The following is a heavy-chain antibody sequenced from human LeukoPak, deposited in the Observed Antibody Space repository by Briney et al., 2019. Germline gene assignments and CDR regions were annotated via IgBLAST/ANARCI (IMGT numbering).Heavy chain of an antibody. CDR2: INSDGSWT. V-gene: IGHV3-74*01. D-gene: IGHD2/OR15-2a*01. J-gene: IGHJ4*02. Sequence: GGSLRLSCAASGNYWMHWVRQAPGKGLVWVSHINSDGSWTSYADSVKGRFTISKDNAKNTVYLQMSNLRAEDTAVYYCVSFYEAYWGRGTLVTVSS. CDR3: VSFYEAY. CDR1: GNYW.